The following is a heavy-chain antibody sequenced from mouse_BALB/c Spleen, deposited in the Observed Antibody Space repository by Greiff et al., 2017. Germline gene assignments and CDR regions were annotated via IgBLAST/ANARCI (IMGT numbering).Heavy chain of an antibody. V-gene: IGHV2-2*02. CDR2: IWSGGSK. CDR3: ARDGVYPWFAY. CDR1: GFSLTSYG. J-gene: IGHJ3*01. Sequence: VQLQQSGPGLVQPSQSLSITCTVSGFSLTSYGVHWVRQSPGKGLEWMGVIWSGGSKDYNAAFISRLSISKDNSKSQVFFKMNSLQANDTAIYYCARDGVYPWFAYWGQGTLVTVSA. D-gene: IGHD1-1*01.